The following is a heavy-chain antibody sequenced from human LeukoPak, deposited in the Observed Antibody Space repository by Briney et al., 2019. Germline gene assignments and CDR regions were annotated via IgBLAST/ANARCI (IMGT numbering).Heavy chain of an antibody. Sequence: ASVKVSCKASGYTFTGYYMHWVRQAPGQGLEWMGWINPNSGGTNYAQKFQGRVTMTRDMSTSTVYMELSSLRSEDTAVYYCARDGSQSSDSSSFNYFDYWGQGTLVTVSS. CDR3: ARDGSQSSDSSSFNYFDY. CDR1: GYTFTGYY. J-gene: IGHJ4*02. D-gene: IGHD6-13*01. CDR2: INPNSGGT. V-gene: IGHV1-2*02.